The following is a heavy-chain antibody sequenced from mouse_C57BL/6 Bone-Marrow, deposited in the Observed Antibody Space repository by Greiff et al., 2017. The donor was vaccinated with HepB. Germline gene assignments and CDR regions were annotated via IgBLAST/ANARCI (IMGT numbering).Heavy chain of an antibody. CDR2: ISDGGSYT. CDR1: GFTFSSYA. D-gene: IGHD2-4*01. V-gene: IGHV5-4*03. J-gene: IGHJ3*01. Sequence: EVMLVESGGGLVKPGGSLKLSCAASGFTFSSYAMSWVRQTPEKRLEWVATISDGGSYTYYPDNVKGRFTISRDNAKNNLYLQMSHLKSEDTAMYYCARGRLRRGPSYWGQGTLVTVSA. CDR3: ARGRLRRGPSY.